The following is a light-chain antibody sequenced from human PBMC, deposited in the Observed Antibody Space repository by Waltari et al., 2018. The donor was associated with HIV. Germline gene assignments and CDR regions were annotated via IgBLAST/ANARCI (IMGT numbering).Light chain of an antibody. CDR3: QQRSNWLT. V-gene: IGKV3-11*01. CDR1: QSVAGY. CDR2: DSS. J-gene: IGKJ4*01. Sequence: EIVLTQSPATLSLSPGETATLSCRASQSVAGYLAWYQQNPGQPPRLLSNDSSNLATGSPARFSGSGSASEYTLTISSLETEDFAVYYCQQRSNWLTFGEGTKVEI.